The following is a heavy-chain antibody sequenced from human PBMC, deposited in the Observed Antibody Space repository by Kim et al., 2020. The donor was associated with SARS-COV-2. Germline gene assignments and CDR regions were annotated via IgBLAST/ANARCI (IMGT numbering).Heavy chain of an antibody. CDR1: GGSISSYY. CDR2: IYYTGST. Sequence: SETLSLTCTVSGGSISSYYWSWIRQPPGKGLEWIGYIYYTGSTNYNPSLKSRVTISVDTSKNQFSLKLTSVTAADTAVYYCARAFSLVAATPNFDSWGQGTLVTVSS. J-gene: IGHJ4*02. CDR3: ARAFSLVAATPNFDS. V-gene: IGHV4-59*01. D-gene: IGHD2-15*01.